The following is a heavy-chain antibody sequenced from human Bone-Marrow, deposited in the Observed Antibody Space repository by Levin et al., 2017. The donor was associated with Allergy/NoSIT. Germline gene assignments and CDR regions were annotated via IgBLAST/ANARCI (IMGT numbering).Heavy chain of an antibody. Sequence: ASVKVSCKASGYIFTDYYMHWVRQAPGQGLEWMGWINPNTGGTSYSQNFQGRVTMTRDTSISTAYMDLSSLRSDDTAVYYCARGIASGGKTYYYYYMGVWGRGTTVAVSS. CDR2: INPNTGGT. CDR3: ARGIASGGKTYYYYYMGV. V-gene: IGHV1-2*02. CDR1: GYIFTDYY. D-gene: IGHD6-13*01. J-gene: IGHJ6*03.